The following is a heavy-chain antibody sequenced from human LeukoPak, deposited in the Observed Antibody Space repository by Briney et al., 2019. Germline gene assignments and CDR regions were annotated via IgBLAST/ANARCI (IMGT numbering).Heavy chain of an antibody. CDR1: GFTFSIYW. CDR3: ARDTSSWYEGDTFDI. Sequence: GGSLRLSCAASGFTFSIYWMSWVRQAPGKGLQWVANIKQDGSAKYYVDSVKGRFTISRDNAKTSLYLQMNSMRAEDTAVYYCARDTSSWYEGDTFDIWGQGTMVTVSS. J-gene: IGHJ3*02. V-gene: IGHV3-7*01. CDR2: IKQDGSAK. D-gene: IGHD6-13*01.